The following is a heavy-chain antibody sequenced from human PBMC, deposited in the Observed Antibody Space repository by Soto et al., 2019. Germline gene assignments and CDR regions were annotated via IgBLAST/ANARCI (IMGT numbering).Heavy chain of an antibody. J-gene: IGHJ4*02. CDR3: ARVHDYYYDSSGVFDY. Sequence: ASVKVSCKASGYTFTSYYMHWVRQAPGQGLEWMGIINPSGGSTSYAQKFQGRVTMTRDTSTSTVYMELSSLRSEDTAVYYCARVHDYYYDSSGVFDYWGQGTLVTSPQ. CDR1: GYTFTSYY. V-gene: IGHV1-46*01. D-gene: IGHD3-22*01. CDR2: INPSGGST.